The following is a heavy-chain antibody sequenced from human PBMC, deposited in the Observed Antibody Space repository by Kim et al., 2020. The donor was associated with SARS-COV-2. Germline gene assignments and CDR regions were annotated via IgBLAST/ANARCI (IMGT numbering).Heavy chain of an antibody. D-gene: IGHD3-10*01. V-gene: IGHV7-4-1*02. CDR3: ASRGSYYNDAFDI. Sequence: YAQGFTGRFVFSLDTSVSTAYLQISSLKAEDTAVYYCASRGSYYNDAFDIWGQGTMVTVSS. J-gene: IGHJ3*02.